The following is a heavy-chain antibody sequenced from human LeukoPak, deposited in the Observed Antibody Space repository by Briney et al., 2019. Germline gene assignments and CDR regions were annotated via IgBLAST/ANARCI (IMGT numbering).Heavy chain of an antibody. D-gene: IGHD5-12*01. V-gene: IGHV4-59*01. CDR2: IYNSGTT. CDR1: GFSISSYY. Sequence: PSETLSLTCTVSGFSISSYYWGWLRPPPGKGLEWIGYIYNSGTTNYNPSLKRRVTISVDTSKNQFSLKLSSVTAADTAVYYCARQWLPMYYFDYWGQGTLVTVSS. J-gene: IGHJ4*02. CDR3: ARQWLPMYYFDY.